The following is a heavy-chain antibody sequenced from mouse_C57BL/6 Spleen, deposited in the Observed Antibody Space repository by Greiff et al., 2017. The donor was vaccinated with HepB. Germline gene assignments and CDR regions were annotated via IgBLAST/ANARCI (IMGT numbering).Heavy chain of an antibody. J-gene: IGHJ1*03. V-gene: IGHV1-61*01. CDR2: IYPSDSET. CDR3: ARGRHLYPLPWYFDV. Sequence: VQLQQPGAELVRPGSSVKLSCKASGYTFTSYWMDWVKQRPGQGLEWIGNIYPSDSETHYNQKFKDKATLTVDKSSSTAYMQLSSLTSEDSAVYYCARGRHLYPLPWYFDVWGTGTTVTVSS. CDR1: GYTFTSYW. D-gene: IGHD3-1*01.